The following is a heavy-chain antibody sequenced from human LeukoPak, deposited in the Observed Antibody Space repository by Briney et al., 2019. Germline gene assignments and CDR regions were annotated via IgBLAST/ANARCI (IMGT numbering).Heavy chain of an antibody. CDR3: TSPTSLGF. J-gene: IGHJ4*02. D-gene: IGHD3-10*01. CDR2: VRYDQGSK. V-gene: IGHV3-30*02. CDR1: GFTFTSYG. Sequence: PGGSLRLSCAASGFTFTSYGMHWVRQAPGKGLEWVAFVRYDQGSKYYADSVKGRFTISRDNSKNTLYLQMNSLRPEDTAVYYCTSPTSLGFWGQGTLVTVSS.